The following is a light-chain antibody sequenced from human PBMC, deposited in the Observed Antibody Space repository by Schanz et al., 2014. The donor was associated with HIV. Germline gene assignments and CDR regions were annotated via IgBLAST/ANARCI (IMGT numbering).Light chain of an antibody. Sequence: DIQLTQSPSSLSASVGDRVTITCRASQGMSNDLAWYQQKPGKVPKLLIYAASTLQPGVPSRFRGSGSGTDFTLTISRLEPEDFAVYYCQQYGGSPRTFGQGTKVEIK. V-gene: IGKV1-27*01. CDR1: QGMSND. J-gene: IGKJ1*01. CDR3: QQYGGSPRT. CDR2: AAS.